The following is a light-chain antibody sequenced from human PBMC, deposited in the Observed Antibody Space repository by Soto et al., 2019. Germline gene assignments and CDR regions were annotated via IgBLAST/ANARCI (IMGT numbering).Light chain of an antibody. V-gene: IGKV3-15*01. CDR3: QQYGTSAIT. Sequence: EIVLTQSPATLSVSPGERATLSCRASHSVSSNLAWYQQRPGQAPRLLISGASTRATGIPARFSGSGSGTEFTLTISSLQSADFGVYYCQQYGTSAITFGQGTRLEIE. CDR1: HSVSSN. CDR2: GAS. J-gene: IGKJ5*01.